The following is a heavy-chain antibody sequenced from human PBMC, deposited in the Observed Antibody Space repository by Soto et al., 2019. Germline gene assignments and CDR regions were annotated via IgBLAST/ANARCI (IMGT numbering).Heavy chain of an antibody. V-gene: IGHV3-48*03. CDR2: ISSSGSTL. J-gene: IGHJ4*02. Sequence: EVQLVESGGGLVQPGGSLRLSCAASGFTFSSYEMNWVRQAPGKGLEWVSYISSSGSTLYYADSVKGRFTISRDNAKNSLYLQMNSLRAEDTAVYYCARVLPRGYSYGSFDYWGQGTLVTVSS. CDR1: GFTFSSYE. CDR3: ARVLPRGYSYGSFDY. D-gene: IGHD5-18*01.